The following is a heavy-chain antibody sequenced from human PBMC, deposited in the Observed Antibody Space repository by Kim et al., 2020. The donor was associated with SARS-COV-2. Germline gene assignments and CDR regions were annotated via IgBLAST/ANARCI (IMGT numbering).Heavy chain of an antibody. D-gene: IGHD6-13*01. V-gene: IGHV3-33*01. CDR3: VRDRDISNNGMDV. J-gene: IGHJ6*02. Sequence: GGSLRLSCAASGFTFSSYGMHWVRQAPGKGLEWVAVIWYDGNKKYYADSVKGRFTISRDNSKGTLSLQMSSLRAEDTAIYYCVRDRDISNNGMDVWGRGTTVSLSS. CDR2: IWYDGNKK. CDR1: GFTFSSYG.